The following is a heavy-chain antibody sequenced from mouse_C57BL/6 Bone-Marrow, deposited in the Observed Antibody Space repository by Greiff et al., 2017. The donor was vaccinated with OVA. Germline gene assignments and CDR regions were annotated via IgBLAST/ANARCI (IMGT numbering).Heavy chain of an antibody. J-gene: IGHJ3*01. Sequence: QVQLQQSGPELVKPGASVKISCKASGYAFSSSWLNWVKQRPGKGLEWIGRIYPGDGATNYNGKFKGKATLTADKSSSTAYMQLSSLTSEDSAVYFCARFYDGYYVGPAWFAYWGQGTLVTVSA. CDR1: GYAFSSSW. V-gene: IGHV1-82*01. D-gene: IGHD2-3*01. CDR3: ARFYDGYYVGPAWFAY. CDR2: IYPGDGAT.